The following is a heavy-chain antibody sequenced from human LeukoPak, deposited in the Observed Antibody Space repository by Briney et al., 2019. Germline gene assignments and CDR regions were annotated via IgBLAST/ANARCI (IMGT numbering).Heavy chain of an antibody. V-gene: IGHV5-10-1*01. Sequence: HGESLKISCKGSGYSFTNYVISWVRQMPGKGLEWMGRIDPSDSYSNYGPSFQGHVTISADRSISTAYLQWRSLKASDTAMYYCARQLDYYDKRDYWGQGTLVTVAS. CDR3: ARQLDYYDKRDY. CDR1: GYSFTNYV. J-gene: IGHJ4*02. D-gene: IGHD3-22*01. CDR2: IDPSDSYS.